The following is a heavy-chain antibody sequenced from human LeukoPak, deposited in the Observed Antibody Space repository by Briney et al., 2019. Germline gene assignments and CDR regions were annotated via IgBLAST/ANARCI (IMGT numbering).Heavy chain of an antibody. CDR3: ARASNYGLDYYYMDV. V-gene: IGHV3-48*03. D-gene: IGHD4-11*01. Sequence: GGSLRLAWAASGFSFSSYEMGWVRQAAGEGMEWVSYISSSGSTIYYADSVKGRFTISRDNAKNSLYLQMNSLRAEDTAVHYCARASNYGLDYYYMDVWGKGTTVTVSS. J-gene: IGHJ6*03. CDR1: GFSFSSYE. CDR2: ISSSGSTI.